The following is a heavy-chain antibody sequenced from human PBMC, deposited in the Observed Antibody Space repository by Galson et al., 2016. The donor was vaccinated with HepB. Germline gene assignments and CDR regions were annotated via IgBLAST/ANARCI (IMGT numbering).Heavy chain of an antibody. CDR2: ISTGGTTI. Sequence: SLRLSCAASGFSFTTYYIDWVRQAPGKGLDWVSYISTGGTTIYYADSVKGRFTISRDNAKNLLYLQMNSLRVEDTAVYYCARDPFCGGDCNSPRYFDLWGRGTLVTVSS. J-gene: IGHJ2*01. D-gene: IGHD2-21*02. CDR3: ARDPFCGGDCNSPRYFDL. CDR1: GFSFTTYY. V-gene: IGHV3-48*03.